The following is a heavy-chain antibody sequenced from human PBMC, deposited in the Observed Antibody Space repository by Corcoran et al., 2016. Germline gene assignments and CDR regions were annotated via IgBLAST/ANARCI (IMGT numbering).Heavy chain of an antibody. CDR1: GGSISSGGYY. CDR3: SRVYLYGEYGVGWYFDY. D-gene: IGHD4-17*01. V-gene: IGHV4-31*03. J-gene: IGHJ4*02. Sequence: QVQLQESGPGLVKPSQTLSLTCTVSGGSISSGGYYWSWIRQHPGKGLEWIGYIYYSGSTYYTPSLKSRVTISVDTSKNQFSLKLSSVTAADTAVYYCSRVYLYGEYGVGWYFDYWGQGTLVTVSS. CDR2: IYYSGST.